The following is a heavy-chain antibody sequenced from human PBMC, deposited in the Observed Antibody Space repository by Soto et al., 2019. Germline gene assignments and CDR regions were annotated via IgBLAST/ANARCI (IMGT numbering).Heavy chain of an antibody. V-gene: IGHV4-59*01. J-gene: IGHJ2*01. Sequence: PSETLSLTCTVSGGSISSYYWSWIRQPPGKGLEWIGHIYYSGSTNYNPSLKSRVTISVDTSKNQFSLKLSSVTAADTAVYYCARNRWLQFRYFDLWGRGTLVTVSS. D-gene: IGHD5-12*01. CDR2: IYYSGST. CDR3: ARNRWLQFRYFDL. CDR1: GGSISSYY.